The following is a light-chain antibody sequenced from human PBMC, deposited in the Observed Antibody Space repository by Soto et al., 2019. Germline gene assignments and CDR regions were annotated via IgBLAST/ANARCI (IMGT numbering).Light chain of an antibody. CDR2: GTS. CDR1: QSVSSN. CDR3: QQYNRWPYT. Sequence: EIVMTQSPATLSVSPGERATLSCRASQSVSSNFAWYQQKPGQAPRLLIYGTSTRATGLPPGFSGSGSGTEFTLTISSLQSEDFAVYYCQQYNRWPYTFGQGTKLEIK. J-gene: IGKJ2*01. V-gene: IGKV3-15*01.